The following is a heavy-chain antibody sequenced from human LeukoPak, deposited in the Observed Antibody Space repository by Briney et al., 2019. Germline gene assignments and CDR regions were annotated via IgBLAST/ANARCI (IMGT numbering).Heavy chain of an antibody. Sequence: SETLSLTCTVSGGSISSYYWSWIRQPPGKGLEWIGYIYYSGSTNYNPSLKSRVTISVDTSKTQFSLKLSSVTAADTAVYYCARLSNFGIYYFDYWGQGTLVTVSS. CDR2: IYYSGST. CDR1: GGSISSYY. V-gene: IGHV4-59*01. CDR3: ARLSNFGIYYFDY. J-gene: IGHJ4*02. D-gene: IGHD3-3*02.